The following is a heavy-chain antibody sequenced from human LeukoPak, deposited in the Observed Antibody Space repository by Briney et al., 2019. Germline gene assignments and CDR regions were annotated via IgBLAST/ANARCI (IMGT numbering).Heavy chain of an antibody. CDR1: GYTFTSYD. J-gene: IGHJ4*02. CDR2: INTNSGNP. CDR3: VRELETMVRGLVVDY. Sequence: ASVKVSCKASGYTFTSYDINWVRQATGQGLEWMGWINTNSGNPTYAQGFTGRVVFSLDTSVSTAYLQIFNLKAEDTAVYYCVRELETMVRGLVVDYWGQGTLVYVSS. V-gene: IGHV7-4-1*01. D-gene: IGHD3-10*01.